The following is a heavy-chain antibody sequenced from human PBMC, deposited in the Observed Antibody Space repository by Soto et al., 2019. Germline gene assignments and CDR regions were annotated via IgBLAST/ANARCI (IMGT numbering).Heavy chain of an antibody. D-gene: IGHD2-15*01. CDR2: IYYSGST. CDR1: GGSISSGGYY. V-gene: IGHV4-39*01. Sequence: PSETLSLTCTVSGGSISSGGYYWSWIRQHPGKGLEWIGYIYYSGSTYYNPSLKSRVTISVDTSKNQFSLKLSSVTAADTAVYYCVVSEGSYGMDVWGQGTTVTVSS. J-gene: IGHJ6*02. CDR3: VVSEGSYGMDV.